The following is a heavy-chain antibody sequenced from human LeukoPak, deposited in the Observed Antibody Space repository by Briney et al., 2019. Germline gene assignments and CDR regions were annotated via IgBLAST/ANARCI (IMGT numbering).Heavy chain of an antibody. V-gene: IGHV3-9*03. CDR2: ITWKSGRK. CDR3: AKGTYSSGWYYFDY. Sequence: GRSLRLSCAASGFTFDDYAMHWVRQPPRKGLEWVSGITWKSGRKRYADSVKGRFSRSRDNAKISLYLQMNSLRAEDMALYYCAKGTYSSGWYYFDYWGQGTLVTVSS. J-gene: IGHJ4*02. D-gene: IGHD6-19*01. CDR1: GFTFDDYA.